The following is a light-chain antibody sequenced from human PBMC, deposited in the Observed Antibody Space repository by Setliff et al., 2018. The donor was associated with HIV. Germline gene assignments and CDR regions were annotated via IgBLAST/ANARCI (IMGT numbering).Light chain of an antibody. CDR2: DVT. V-gene: IGLV2-14*03. Sequence: QSVLTQPASVSGSPGQSITVSCTGTSSDIGGYNYVSWYQQHPGTGPKLIIYDVTHRPSGVSNRFSGSKSGNTASLTISGLQAEDEAVYHCSSYASPSRNTYVIFGGGTKVTVL. CDR1: SSDIGGYNY. CDR3: SSYASPSRNTYVI. J-gene: IGLJ2*01.